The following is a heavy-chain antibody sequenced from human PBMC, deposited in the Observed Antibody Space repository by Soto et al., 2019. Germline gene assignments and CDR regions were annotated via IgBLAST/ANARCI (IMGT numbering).Heavy chain of an antibody. CDR2: IIPILGTA. J-gene: IGHJ6*02. V-gene: IGHV1-69*12. D-gene: IGHD5-18*01. CDR1: GGTFSSYA. CDR3: ARGGDTAMGDYYYYGMDV. Sequence: QVQLVQSGAEVKKPGSSVKVSCKASGGTFSSYAISWVRQAPGQGLEWRGGIIPILGTANYAQKFQGRVTITADESTSTAYMELSSLRSEDTAVYYCARGGDTAMGDYYYYGMDVWGQGTTVTVSS.